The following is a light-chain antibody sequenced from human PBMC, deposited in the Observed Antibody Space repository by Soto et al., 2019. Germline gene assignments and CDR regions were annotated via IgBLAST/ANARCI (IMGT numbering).Light chain of an antibody. Sequence: QSALTQPRSVSGSPGQSVTISCTGTSGDVGGYNYVSWYQQRPGEAPELMIYDVSNRPSGVPDRFSGSKSGNTASLTISGLQAEDEAHYYCCSYAGTYTWVFGGGTQLTVL. CDR1: SGDVGGYNY. J-gene: IGLJ3*02. CDR3: CSYAGTYTWV. CDR2: DVS. V-gene: IGLV2-11*01.